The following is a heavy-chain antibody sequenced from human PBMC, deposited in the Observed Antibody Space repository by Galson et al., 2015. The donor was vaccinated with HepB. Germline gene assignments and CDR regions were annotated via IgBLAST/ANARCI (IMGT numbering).Heavy chain of an antibody. CDR1: GFTFSSYS. V-gene: IGHV3-21*01. D-gene: IGHD6-13*01. Sequence: SLRLSCAASGFTFSSYSMNWVRQAPGKGLEWVSSISSSSSCIYYADSVKGRFTISRDNAKNSLYLQMNSLRAEDTAVYYCASGLRYSSSCFDYWGQGTLVTVSS. CDR2: ISSSSSCI. J-gene: IGHJ4*02. CDR3: ASGLRYSSSCFDY.